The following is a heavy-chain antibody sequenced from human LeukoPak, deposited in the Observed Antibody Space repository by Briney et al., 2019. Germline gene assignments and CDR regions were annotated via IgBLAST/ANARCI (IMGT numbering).Heavy chain of an antibody. CDR3: ARVRGYSGYDHLSLDY. CDR1: GFTFSSYS. D-gene: IGHD5-12*01. CDR2: ISSSSSYI. V-gene: IGHV3-21*01. J-gene: IGHJ4*02. Sequence: PGGSLRLSCAASGFTFSSYSMNWVRQAPGKGLEWFSSISSSSSYIYYADSVKGRFTISRDNAKNSLYLQMNSLRAEDTAVYYCARVRGYSGYDHLSLDYWGQGTLVTVSS.